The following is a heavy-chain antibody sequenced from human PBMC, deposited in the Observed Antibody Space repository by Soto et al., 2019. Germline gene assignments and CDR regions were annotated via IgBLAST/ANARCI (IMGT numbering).Heavy chain of an antibody. CDR2: ISGSGGST. V-gene: IGHV3-23*01. D-gene: IGHD5-12*01. CDR1: GFTFSSYA. Sequence: GGSLRLSCAASGFTFSSYAMSWVRQAPGKGLEWVSAISGSGGSTYYADSVKGRFTISRDNSKNTLYLQMNSLRAEDTAVYYCAKVSHFRGYSGYDPFDYWGQGTLVTVSS. CDR3: AKVSHFRGYSGYDPFDY. J-gene: IGHJ4*02.